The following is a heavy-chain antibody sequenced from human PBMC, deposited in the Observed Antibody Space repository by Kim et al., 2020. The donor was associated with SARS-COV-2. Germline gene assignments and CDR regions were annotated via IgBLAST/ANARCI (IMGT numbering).Heavy chain of an antibody. CDR2: INAGNGNT. J-gene: IGHJ6*02. D-gene: IGHD6-13*01. V-gene: IGHV1-3*01. Sequence: ASVKVSCKASGYTFTSYAMHWVRQAPGQRLEWMGWINAGNGNTKYSQKFQGRVTITRDTSASTAYMELSSLRSEDTAVYYCARVAAAGASYYYGMDVWGQGTTVTVSS. CDR1: GYTFTSYA. CDR3: ARVAAAGASYYYGMDV.